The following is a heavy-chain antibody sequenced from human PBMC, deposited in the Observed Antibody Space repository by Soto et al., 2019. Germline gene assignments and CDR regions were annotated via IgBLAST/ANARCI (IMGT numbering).Heavy chain of an antibody. CDR2: INHSGST. V-gene: IGHV4-34*01. D-gene: IGHD6-19*01. CDR3: AREERYSSGWYDYYGMNV. Sequence: SETLSLTCAVYGGSFSGYYWSWIRQPPGKGLEWIGEINHSGSTNYNPSLKSRVTISVDTSKNQFSLKLSSVTAADTAVYYCAREERYSSGWYDYYGMNVWGQGTTVTVSS. CDR1: GGSFSGYY. J-gene: IGHJ6*02.